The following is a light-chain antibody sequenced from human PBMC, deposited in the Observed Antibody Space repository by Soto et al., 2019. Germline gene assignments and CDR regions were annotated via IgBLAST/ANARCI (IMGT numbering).Light chain of an antibody. Sequence: IEMTQSPSALSGSVGDRVTIACRASQTISSWLAWYQQKPGKAPKLLIYKASTLKSGVPSRFSGSGSGTDFTLTISSLQPEDFATYYCQQLNSYPSFGQGTRLEIK. J-gene: IGKJ5*01. CDR1: QTISSW. CDR3: QQLNSYPS. V-gene: IGKV1-5*03. CDR2: KAS.